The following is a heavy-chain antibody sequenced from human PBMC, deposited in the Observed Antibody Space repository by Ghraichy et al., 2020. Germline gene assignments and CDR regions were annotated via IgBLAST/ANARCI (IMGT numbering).Heavy chain of an antibody. J-gene: IGHJ5*02. CDR1: GGTFSSYA. D-gene: IGHD6-13*01. Sequence: SVKVSCKASGGTFSSYAISWVRQAPGQGLEWMGGIIPIFGTANYAQKFQGRVTITADESTSTAYMELSSLRSEDTAVYYCAREGGFGSSWYHTWFDPWGQGTLVTVSS. CDR2: IIPIFGTA. V-gene: IGHV1-69*13. CDR3: AREGGFGSSWYHTWFDP.